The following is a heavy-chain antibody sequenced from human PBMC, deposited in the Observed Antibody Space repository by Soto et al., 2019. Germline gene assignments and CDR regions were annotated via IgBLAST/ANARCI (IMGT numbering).Heavy chain of an antibody. CDR1: GGTFSSYA. D-gene: IGHD4-17*01. Sequence: SVKVSCKAWGGTFSSYAISWVRQAPGRRLEWMGGIIPIFGTAKYAKKFQRKGTITADESTSTAYMELSSLRSEDTSLYYCARVTTVTCFDYWGQGTLVTVSP. V-gene: IGHV1-69*13. J-gene: IGHJ4*02. CDR3: ARVTTVTCFDY. CDR2: IIPIFGTA.